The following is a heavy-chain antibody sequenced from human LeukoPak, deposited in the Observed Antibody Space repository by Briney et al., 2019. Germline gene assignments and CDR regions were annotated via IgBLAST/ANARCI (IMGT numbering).Heavy chain of an antibody. Sequence: GGSLRLSCAASGFTVSSNYMSWVRQAPGKGLEWVSVIYSGGSTYYADSVKGRFTISRDNSRNTLYLQMNSLRAEDTAVYYCARDLSGRDFWSGYYSDAFDIWGQGTMVTVSS. D-gene: IGHD3-3*01. CDR1: GFTVSSNY. CDR2: IYSGGST. V-gene: IGHV3-66*01. CDR3: ARDLSGRDFWSGYYSDAFDI. J-gene: IGHJ3*02.